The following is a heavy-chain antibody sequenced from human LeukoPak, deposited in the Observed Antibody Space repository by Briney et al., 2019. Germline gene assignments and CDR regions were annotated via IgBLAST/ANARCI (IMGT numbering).Heavy chain of an antibody. V-gene: IGHV3-30*02. J-gene: IGHJ4*02. CDR1: GFTFSNYG. Sequence: GGSLRLSCAASGFTFSNYGVHWVRQAPGKGLEWESFIRFDGSNKYYADSVKGRFTISRDSSKNTLYLQMNSLRAEDTAVYYCAKGKPNRNDYFDYWGQGTLVTVSS. D-gene: IGHD1-14*01. CDR3: AKGKPNRNDYFDY. CDR2: IRFDGSNK.